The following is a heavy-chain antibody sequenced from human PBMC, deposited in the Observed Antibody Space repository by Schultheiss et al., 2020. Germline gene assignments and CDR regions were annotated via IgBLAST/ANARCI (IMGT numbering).Heavy chain of an antibody. CDR2: IGGSGDNA. CDR3: ASLVHVIEVP. D-gene: IGHD2-8*02. CDR1: GFSFANYA. J-gene: IGHJ5*02. V-gene: IGHV3-23*01. Sequence: GGSLRLSCAASGFSFANYAMGWVRQAPGKGLEWVSSIGGSGDNAHYADSVKGRFAISRDNSKDTLYLQMNSLRAEDTAVYYCASLVHVIEVPWGQGTLVTVSA.